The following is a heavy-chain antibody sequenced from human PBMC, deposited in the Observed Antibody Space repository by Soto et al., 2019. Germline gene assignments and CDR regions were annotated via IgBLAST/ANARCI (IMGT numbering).Heavy chain of an antibody. CDR2: IYPGDSDT. Sequence: PGESLKISCKGSGYSFTSYWIGWVRQMPGKGLEWMGIIYPGDSDTRYSPSFQGQVTISADKSISTAYLQWSSLKASDTAMYYCARPSGYCSSTSCPYWFDYWGRGTLVTVSS. D-gene: IGHD2-2*01. V-gene: IGHV5-51*01. J-gene: IGHJ4*02. CDR3: ARPSGYCSSTSCPYWFDY. CDR1: GYSFTSYW.